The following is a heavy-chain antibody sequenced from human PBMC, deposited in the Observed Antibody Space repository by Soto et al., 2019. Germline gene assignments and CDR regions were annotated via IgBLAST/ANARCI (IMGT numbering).Heavy chain of an antibody. CDR2: ISYDGSNK. CDR3: AKVGRAAAPDY. V-gene: IGHV3-30*18. Sequence: GGSLRLSCAASGFTFSSYGMHWVRQAPGKGLEWVAVISYDGSNKYYADSVKGRFTISRDNSKNTLYLQMNSLRVDDTVVYYCAKVGRAAAPDYWGQGTLVTVSS. D-gene: IGHD6-13*01. J-gene: IGHJ4*02. CDR1: GFTFSSYG.